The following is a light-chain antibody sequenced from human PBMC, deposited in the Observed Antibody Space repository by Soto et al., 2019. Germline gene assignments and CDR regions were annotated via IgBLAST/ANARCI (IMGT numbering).Light chain of an antibody. CDR2: AAS. J-gene: IGKJ1*01. Sequence: DIQMTQSPSSLSASVGDRVTITCRASQGISNYLAWYQQKPGKVPKLLIYAASTLQSGVPSRFSGSGSGTAFTLTINILQPEDFATYYCQKYNSAPWTFGQGTKVEIK. CDR3: QKYNSAPWT. CDR1: QGISNY. V-gene: IGKV1-27*01.